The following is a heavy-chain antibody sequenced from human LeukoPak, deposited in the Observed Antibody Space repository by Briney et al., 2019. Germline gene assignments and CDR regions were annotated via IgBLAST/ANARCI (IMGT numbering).Heavy chain of an antibody. V-gene: IGHV3-7*04. CDR3: AGGSGWYIDY. D-gene: IGHD6-19*01. J-gene: IGHJ4*02. CDR2: IKQDGSVK. Sequence: GGSLRLSCAASGFTFSSYWMSWVRQAPGKGLEWVANIKQDGSVKNYVDSVKGRFTISRDNARNSLYLQMNSLRAEDTAVYYCAGGSGWYIDYWGQGTLVTVSS. CDR1: GFTFSSYW.